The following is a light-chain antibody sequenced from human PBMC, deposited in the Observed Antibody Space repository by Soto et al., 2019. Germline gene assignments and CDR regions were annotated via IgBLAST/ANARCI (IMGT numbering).Light chain of an antibody. CDR3: QHYGTSLYT. CDR1: QSVSSY. CDR2: GAS. Sequence: EIVLTQSPATLSLSPGERATLSCRASQSVSSYLAWYQQKRGQAPRLLIYGASSRATGIPDRFSGSGSGTDFTLTISRLEPEDFAVYYCQHYGTSLYTFGQGTKLEIK. V-gene: IGKV3-20*01. J-gene: IGKJ2*01.